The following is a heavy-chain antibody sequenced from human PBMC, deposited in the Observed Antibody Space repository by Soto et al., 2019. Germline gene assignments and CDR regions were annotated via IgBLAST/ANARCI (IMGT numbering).Heavy chain of an antibody. CDR2: INPSGGAE. Sequence: RASVKVSCKASGGTFSSYAISWVRQAPGQGLEWMGIINPSGGAENYAQKFQGRFTVTRDTSTGTVYMDLTSLRSEDSAVYFCSRGGYTYGFDYWGQGTLVTVSS. CDR1: GGTFSSYA. J-gene: IGHJ4*02. D-gene: IGHD5-18*01. CDR3: SRGGYTYGFDY. V-gene: IGHV1-46*03.